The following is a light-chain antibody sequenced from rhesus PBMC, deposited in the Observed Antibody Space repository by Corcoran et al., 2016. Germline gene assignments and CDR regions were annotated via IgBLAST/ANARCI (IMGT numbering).Light chain of an antibody. CDR1: QGISNW. CDR3: QQFNSVPWT. Sequence: DIQMTQSPASLSASVGDRVTITCRASQGISNWLAWYQQKPGSAPKLLIYRASRLHNGVPSRFSGSAAGTDFTLSISSLQPEDFATYYCQQFNSVPWTFGQGTKVEIK. V-gene: IGKV1-21*01. J-gene: IGKJ1*01. CDR2: RAS.